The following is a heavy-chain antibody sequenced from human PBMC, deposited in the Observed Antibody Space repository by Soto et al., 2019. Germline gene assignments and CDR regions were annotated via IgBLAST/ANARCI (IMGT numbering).Heavy chain of an antibody. D-gene: IGHD1-26*01. CDR1: GFTFSSFA. CDR3: VKKIAATTTSGAYWYFDV. CDR2: VSGGGDAT. V-gene: IGHV3-23*01. Sequence: EVQLLESGGGLVQPGGSLRLSCAASGFTFSSFAMNWVRQAPGKGLEWVSGVSGGGDATFYADSVKGRFTISRVQSKNTLYLQMNSLRAEDTAVYYCVKKIAATTTSGAYWYFDVWGRGTLVTVSS. J-gene: IGHJ2*01.